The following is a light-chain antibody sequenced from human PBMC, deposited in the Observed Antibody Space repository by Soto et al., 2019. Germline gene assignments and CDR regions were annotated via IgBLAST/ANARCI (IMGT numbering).Light chain of an antibody. J-gene: IGKJ2*01. CDR2: DAS. V-gene: IGKV3D-11*02. CDR3: QQRSYWHPMYT. Sequence: EIVLTQSPATLSLSPGERATLSCSASQSVSSYLAWYQQKPGQAPRLLIYDASNRTTGIPARFSGSGPGPDFTLTISSLDPEDFAVYYCQQRSYWHPMYTFGQGNKLEIK. CDR1: QSVSSY.